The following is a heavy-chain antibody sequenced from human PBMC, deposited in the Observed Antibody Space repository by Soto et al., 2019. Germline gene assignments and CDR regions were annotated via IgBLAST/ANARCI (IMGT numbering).Heavy chain of an antibody. CDR2: ITSDGKSK. Sequence: GGSLRLSCAASGFNFGNHWMHWVRQRPAEGLVWVSRITSDGKSKAYAESVKGRFAISRDNAKNTLYLQMNGLTAEDTAVYYCARESGDWPLNWFDPWGQGTLVTVSS. D-gene: IGHD2-21*02. J-gene: IGHJ5*02. CDR3: ARESGDWPLNWFDP. V-gene: IGHV3-74*01. CDR1: GFNFGNHW.